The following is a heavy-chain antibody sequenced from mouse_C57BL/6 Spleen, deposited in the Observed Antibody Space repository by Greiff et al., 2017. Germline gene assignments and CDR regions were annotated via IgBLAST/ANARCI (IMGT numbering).Heavy chain of an antibody. V-gene: IGHV1-61*01. D-gene: IGHD4-1*01. J-gene: IGHJ2*01. CDR1: GYTFTSYW. CDR3: ALNWVPYYFDY. CDR2: IYPSDSET. Sequence: QVQLQQPGAELVRPGSSVKLSCKASGYTFTSYWMDWVKQRPGQGLEWIGNIYPSDSETHYNQKFKDKATLTVDKSSSTAYMQLSSLTSEDSAVYYCALNWVPYYFDYWGQGTTLTVSS.